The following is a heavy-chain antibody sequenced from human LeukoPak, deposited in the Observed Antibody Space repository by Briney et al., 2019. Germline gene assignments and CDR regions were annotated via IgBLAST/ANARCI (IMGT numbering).Heavy chain of an antibody. CDR2: ISAYNGNT. Sequence: ASVKVSCKASGYTFPAYGVSWARQAPGQGLEWMGWISAYNGNTNYAQKLQGRVTMTTDTSTGTAYMELRSLRSDDTAVYYCAREGYYDSGGYPDYWGQGTLVTVSS. CDR1: GYTFPAYG. D-gene: IGHD3-22*01. CDR3: AREGYYDSGGYPDY. V-gene: IGHV1-18*01. J-gene: IGHJ4*02.